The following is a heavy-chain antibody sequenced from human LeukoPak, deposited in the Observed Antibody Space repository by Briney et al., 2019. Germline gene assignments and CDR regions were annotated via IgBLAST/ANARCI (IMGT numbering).Heavy chain of an antibody. CDR2: INPSGGST. J-gene: IGHJ5*02. Sequence: ASVKVSCKASRYTFTNYDINWVRQAPGQGLEWMGIINPSGGSTSYAQKFQGRVTMTRDTSTSTVYMELSSLRSEDTAVYYCARGGLVVVPAATNNWFDPWGQGTLVTVSS. D-gene: IGHD2-2*01. V-gene: IGHV1-46*01. CDR1: RYTFTNYD. CDR3: ARGGLVVVPAATNNWFDP.